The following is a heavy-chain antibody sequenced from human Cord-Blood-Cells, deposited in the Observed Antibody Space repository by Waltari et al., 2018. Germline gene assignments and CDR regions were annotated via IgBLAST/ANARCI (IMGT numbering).Heavy chain of an antibody. J-gene: IGHJ4*02. CDR1: GFTFSSYS. V-gene: IGHV3-48*01. CDR3: ARERSWGCLRY. Sequence: EVQLVESGGGLVQPGGSLRLSCAASGFTFSSYSMNWVRQAPGKGLEWVSYISSGNSTIYSAESVKGRFTISRDNAKNSLYLQMNSLGAEDTAVYYCARERSWGCLRYWGQGTLVTVSS. D-gene: IGHD7-27*01. CDR2: ISSGNSTI.